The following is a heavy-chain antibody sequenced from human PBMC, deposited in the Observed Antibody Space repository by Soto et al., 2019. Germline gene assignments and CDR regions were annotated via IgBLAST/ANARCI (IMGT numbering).Heavy chain of an antibody. CDR3: ARDPDYYGSGSYYNAHYYYYYGMDV. D-gene: IGHD3-10*01. CDR2: IIPIFGTA. CDR1: GGTFSSYA. J-gene: IGHJ6*02. V-gene: IGHV1-69*13. Sequence: GASVKVSCKASGGTFSSYAISWVRQAPGQGLEWMGGIIPIFGTANYAQKFQGRVTITADESTSTAYMELSSLRSEDTAVYYCARDPDYYGSGSYYNAHYYYYYGMDVWGQGTTVTVSS.